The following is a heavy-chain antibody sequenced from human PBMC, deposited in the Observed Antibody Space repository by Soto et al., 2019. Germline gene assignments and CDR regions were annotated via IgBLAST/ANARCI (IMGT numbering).Heavy chain of an antibody. D-gene: IGHD6-6*01. CDR3: ARPAARGPSAFDI. V-gene: IGHV4-38-2*01. J-gene: IGHJ3*02. Sequence: PSETLSLTCAVSGYSISSGYYWGWILQPPGKGLEWIGSIYHSGSTYYNPSLKSRVTISVDTSKNQFSLKLGSVTAADTAVYYCARPAARGPSAFDIWGQGTMVTVSS. CDR2: IYHSGST. CDR1: GYSISSGYY.